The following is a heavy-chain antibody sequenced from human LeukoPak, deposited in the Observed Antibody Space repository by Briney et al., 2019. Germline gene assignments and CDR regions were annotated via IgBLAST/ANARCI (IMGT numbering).Heavy chain of an antibody. V-gene: IGHV3-30-3*01. D-gene: IGHD3-10*01. CDR2: ISYDGSNK. CDR1: GFTFSSYA. J-gene: IGHJ4*02. Sequence: GGSLRLSCAASGFTFSSYAMHWVRQAPGKGLEWVAVISYDGSNKYYADSVKGRFTISRDNSKNTLYLQMNSLRAEDTAVYYCARGPPVSMVRGGDFDYWGQGTLVTVSS. CDR3: ARGPPVSMVRGGDFDY.